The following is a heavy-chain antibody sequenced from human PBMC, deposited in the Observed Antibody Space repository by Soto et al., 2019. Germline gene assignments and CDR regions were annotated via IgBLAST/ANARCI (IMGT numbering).Heavy chain of an antibody. D-gene: IGHD1-1*01. J-gene: IGHJ6*02. CDR3: AKALDGIDDYFYAMGV. CDR1: GFIFGHYA. Sequence: GGSLRLSCAGSGFIFGHYAMTWVRQAPGKGLEWISAISGRCDSTYYADAVKGRFTISRDNSKNTLFLQMDSLRFDDTAMYYCAKALDGIDDYFYAMGVWGQGTTVTVSS. V-gene: IGHV3-23*01. CDR2: ISGRCDST.